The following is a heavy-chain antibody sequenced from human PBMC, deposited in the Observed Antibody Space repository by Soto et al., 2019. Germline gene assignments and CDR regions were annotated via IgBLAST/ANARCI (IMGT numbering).Heavy chain of an antibody. CDR2: ISAHNGNT. J-gene: IGHJ4*02. V-gene: IGHV1-18*01. CDR3: ARGRYGDY. D-gene: IGHD1-1*01. CDR1: GYTFTSYG. Sequence: QVHLVQSGAEVKKPGASVKVSCKGSGYTFTSYGITWVRQAPGQGLEWMGWISAHNGNTDYAQKLQGRVTVTRDTSTSTAYMELGSLSSDDTAAYYCARGRYGDYWGQGALVTVSS.